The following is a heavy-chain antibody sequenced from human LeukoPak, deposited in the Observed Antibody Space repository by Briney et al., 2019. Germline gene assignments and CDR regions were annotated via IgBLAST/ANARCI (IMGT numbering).Heavy chain of an antibody. V-gene: IGHV3-13*04. D-gene: IGHD5-24*01. CDR3: ARERDGYNVGLDFDL. CDR1: GFTFSSSD. J-gene: IGHJ2*01. CDR2: LSAAGDT. Sequence: GGSLRLSCAASGFTFSSSDMHWVRHATGKGLEWVSALSAAGDTYYPGSVKGRFTISRENARNSLYLQMNSLRAGDTAVYYCARERDGYNVGLDFDLWGRGTLVTVSS.